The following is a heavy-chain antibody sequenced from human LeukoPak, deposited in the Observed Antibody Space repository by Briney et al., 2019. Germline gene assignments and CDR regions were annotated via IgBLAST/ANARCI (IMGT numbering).Heavy chain of an antibody. D-gene: IGHD3-3*01. V-gene: IGHV3-9*03. CDR3: ARDFSEGFWSGYFDY. J-gene: IGHJ4*02. CDR2: INWNSGSI. CDR1: GFTFDDYA. Sequence: GGSLRLSCAASGFTFDDYAMHWVRQAPGKGLEWVSGINWNSGSIGYADSVKGRFTISRDNAKNSLYLQMNSLRAEDMAVYYCARDFSEGFWSGYFDYWGQGTLVTVSS.